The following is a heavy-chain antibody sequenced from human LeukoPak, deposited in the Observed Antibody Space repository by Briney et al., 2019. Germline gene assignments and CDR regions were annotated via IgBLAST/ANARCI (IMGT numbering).Heavy chain of an antibody. CDR3: VRVYVEYQLRVFDY. CDR2: IYHSGST. D-gene: IGHD2-2*01. J-gene: IGHJ4*02. Sequence: SETLSLTCTVSGYSISSGYYWGWIRQPPGKGLGRIGSIYHSGSTYYNPSLKSRVTISVDTSKNQFSLKLSSVTAADTAVYYCVRVYVEYQLRVFDYWGQGTLVTVSS. V-gene: IGHV4-38-2*02. CDR1: GYSISSGYY.